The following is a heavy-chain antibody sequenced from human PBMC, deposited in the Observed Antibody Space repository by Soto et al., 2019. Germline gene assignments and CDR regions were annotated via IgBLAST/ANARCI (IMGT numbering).Heavy chain of an antibody. CDR1: GYTFTSYA. J-gene: IGHJ4*02. CDR3: ARGPGGPDGPGDY. CDR2: INAGKGNR. Sequence: QVQLVQSGAEVKKPGASVNVSCKASGYTFTSYAMHWVRQAPGQRLEWRGWINAGKGNRKYSKKFKCRVTITSDTSASQAHMEMSSLRSEDTAVYYCARGPGGPDGPGDYWGQGTLVTVSS. D-gene: IGHD2-15*01. V-gene: IGHV1-3*01.